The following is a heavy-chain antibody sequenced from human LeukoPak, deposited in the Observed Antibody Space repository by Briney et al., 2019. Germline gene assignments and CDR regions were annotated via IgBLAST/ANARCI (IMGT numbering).Heavy chain of an antibody. V-gene: IGHV4-34*01. CDR2: INHSGST. CDR3: ARHPVAKMGPFEY. Sequence: SEALSLNCAVYGGSFSGYYWSWLRQPPGKGLEWIGEINHSGSTTYNPSLKGRVTISVDTSKNQYSLNLTSVTAADTAIYYCARHPVAKMGPFEYWGQGTPVTVSS. CDR1: GGSFSGYY. J-gene: IGHJ4*02. D-gene: IGHD4-23*01.